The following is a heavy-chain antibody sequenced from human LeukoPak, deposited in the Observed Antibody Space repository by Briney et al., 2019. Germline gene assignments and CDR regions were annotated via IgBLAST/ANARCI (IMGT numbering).Heavy chain of an antibody. Sequence: ASVKVSCKASGYTFTSYGISWVRQATGQGLEWLGWMNPNSGRTDYAQKFQGRVTTTRDTSTSTAYMELSNLKSEDTAVYYCAKLADLLTGPYSPYNWFDSWGQGTLVTVSS. J-gene: IGHJ5*01. V-gene: IGHV1-8*02. CDR1: GYTFTSYG. CDR3: AKLADLLTGPYSPYNWFDS. D-gene: IGHD3-9*01. CDR2: MNPNSGRT.